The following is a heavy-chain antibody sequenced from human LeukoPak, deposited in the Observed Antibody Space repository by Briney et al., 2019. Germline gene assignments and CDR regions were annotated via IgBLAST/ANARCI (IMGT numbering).Heavy chain of an antibody. CDR2: INHGGSI. D-gene: IGHD6-6*01. CDR1: GGPSIGYF. J-gene: IGHJ3*01. CDR3: AKVYSSSSRDSFDV. V-gene: IGHV4-34*01. Sequence: SETLSLTCAVYGGPSIGYFWSWVRQPPGKGLEWIGEINHGGSINYNPSLKSRVTISRDTSKNQFSLNLYSVTAANTAVYYCAKVYSSSSRDSFDVWGPGTMVTVSS.